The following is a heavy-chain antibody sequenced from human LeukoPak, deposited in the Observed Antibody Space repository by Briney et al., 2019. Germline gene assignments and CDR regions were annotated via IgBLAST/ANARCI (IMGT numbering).Heavy chain of an antibody. J-gene: IGHJ1*01. V-gene: IGHV4-59*01. D-gene: IGHD2-2*01. CDR3: ASVPESGYCSSTSCYEGSEYFQH. CDR2: IYYSGST. CDR1: GGSLSSYY. Sequence: PSETLSLTCTVSGGSLSSYYWSWIRQPPGTGLEWIGYIYYSGSTTYNPSLKSRVTISVDTSKNQFSLKLSSVTAADTAVYYCASVPESGYCSSTSCYEGSEYFQHWGQGTLVTVSS.